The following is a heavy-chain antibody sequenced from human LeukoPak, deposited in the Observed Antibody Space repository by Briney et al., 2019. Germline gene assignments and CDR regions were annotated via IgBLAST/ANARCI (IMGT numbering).Heavy chain of an antibody. Sequence: PSETLSLTCTVSGGSISSHYWSWIRQHPGKGLEWIGYIYYSGSTYYNPSLKSRVTISVDTSKNQFSLKLSSVTAADTAVYYCARGSSSVVVPAAITWFDPWGQGTLVTVSS. CDR1: GGSISSHY. D-gene: IGHD2-2*01. J-gene: IGHJ5*02. V-gene: IGHV4-59*06. CDR3: ARGSSSVVVPAAITWFDP. CDR2: IYYSGST.